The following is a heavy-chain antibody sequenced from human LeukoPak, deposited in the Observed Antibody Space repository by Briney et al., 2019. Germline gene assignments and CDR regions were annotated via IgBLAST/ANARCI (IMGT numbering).Heavy chain of an antibody. D-gene: IGHD3-22*01. J-gene: IGHJ6*02. CDR2: INTDGSTT. V-gene: IGHV3-74*01. CDR3: ARVGSGYYYYYYGMDV. CDR1: GFTFSSYW. Sequence: GGSLRLSCTVSGFTFSSYWMHWVRQAPGMGLVWVSRINTDGSTTSYADSVKGRFTISRDNAKNTLYLQMNSLRAEDTAVYYCARVGSGYYYYYYGMDVWGQGTTVTVSS.